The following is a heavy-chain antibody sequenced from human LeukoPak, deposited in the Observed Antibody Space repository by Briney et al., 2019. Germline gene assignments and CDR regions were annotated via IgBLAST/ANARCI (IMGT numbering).Heavy chain of an antibody. V-gene: IGHV3-23*01. D-gene: IGHD6-19*01. J-gene: IGHJ4*02. CDR3: AKVRGGSGWPRTIDY. Sequence: PGGSLRLSCAASGFTFSSYAMSWVRQAPGKGLEWVSAISGSGGSTYYADSVKGRFTISRDNSKNTLYLQMNSLRAEDTAVYYCAKVRGGSGWPRTIDYWGQGALVTVSS. CDR2: ISGSGGST. CDR1: GFTFSSYA.